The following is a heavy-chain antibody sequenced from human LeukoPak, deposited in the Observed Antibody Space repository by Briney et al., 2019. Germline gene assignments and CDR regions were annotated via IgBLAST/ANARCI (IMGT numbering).Heavy chain of an antibody. CDR1: GFTFDDYA. D-gene: IGHD1-26*01. V-gene: IGHV3-43D*03. Sequence: PGRSLRLSCAASGFTFDDYAMHWVRQAPGKGLEWVSLISWDGGYTYYTDSVKGRFAISRDNSKNSLYLQMNSLRAEDTALYYCAKEKWGGAAANVFDYWGQGTLVTVSS. CDR2: ISWDGGYT. J-gene: IGHJ4*02. CDR3: AKEKWGGAAANVFDY.